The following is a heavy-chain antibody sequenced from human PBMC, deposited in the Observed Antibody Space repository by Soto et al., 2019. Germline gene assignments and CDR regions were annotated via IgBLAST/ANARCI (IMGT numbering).Heavy chain of an antibody. CDR2: IYYSGST. J-gene: IGHJ4*02. CDR3: ARDPRGYYGSGPEPYLDY. CDR1: GGSVSSGSYY. V-gene: IGHV4-61*01. D-gene: IGHD3-10*01. Sequence: SETLSLTCTVSGGSVSSGSYYWSWIRQPPGKGLEWIGYIYYSGSTNYNPSLKSRVTISVDTSKNQFSLKLSSVTAADTAVYYCARDPRGYYGSGPEPYLDYWGQGTLVTVSS.